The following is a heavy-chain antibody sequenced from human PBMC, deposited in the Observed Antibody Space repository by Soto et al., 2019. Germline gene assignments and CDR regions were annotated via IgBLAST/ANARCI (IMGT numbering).Heavy chain of an antibody. CDR3: ASNWNYEAFSWFDP. CDR2: IIPIFGTA. V-gene: IGHV1-69*01. J-gene: IGHJ5*02. Sequence: QVQLVQSGAEVKKPGSSVKVSCKASGGTFSSYAISWVRQAPGQGLEWMGGIIPIFGTANYAQKFQGRVTITADESTSTAYMERSSLRSEDTAVYYCASNWNYEAFSWFDPWGQGTLVTVSS. CDR1: GGTFSSYA. D-gene: IGHD1-7*01.